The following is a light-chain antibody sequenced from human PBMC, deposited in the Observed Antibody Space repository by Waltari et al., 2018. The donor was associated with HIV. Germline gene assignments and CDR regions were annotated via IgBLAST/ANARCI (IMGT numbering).Light chain of an antibody. CDR1: NIGSKS. Sequence: SYVLTQPPSVSVAPGQTARITCGGNNIGSKSVHWYQQKPGQAPVLVVYDDSDRPSGIPGRFSGSNSGNTATLTISRVEAGDEADYYCQVWDSSSDQYVFRTGTMVTVL. J-gene: IGLJ1*01. V-gene: IGLV3-21*02. CDR3: QVWDSSSDQYV. CDR2: DDS.